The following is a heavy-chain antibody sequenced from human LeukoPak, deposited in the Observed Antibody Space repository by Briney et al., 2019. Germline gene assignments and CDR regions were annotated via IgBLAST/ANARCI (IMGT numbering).Heavy chain of an antibody. CDR3: ATTTVVTRYWYFDL. V-gene: IGHV4-59*08. CDR1: GGSISSYY. CDR2: IYYSGST. D-gene: IGHD4-23*01. Sequence: SETLSLTCTVAGGSISSYYWSWIRQPPGKGLEWIGHIYYSGSTNYNPSLKSRVTISVDTSKNQFSLKLSSVTAADTAVYYCATTTVVTRYWYFDLWGRGTLVTVSS. J-gene: IGHJ2*01.